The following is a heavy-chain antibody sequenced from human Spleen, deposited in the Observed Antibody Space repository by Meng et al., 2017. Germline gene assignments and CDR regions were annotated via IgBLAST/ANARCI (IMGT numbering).Heavy chain of an antibody. CDR2: INPKSGDT. CDR3: ARDEDISAAGKLFGDY. V-gene: IGHV1-2*06. J-gene: IGHJ4*02. Sequence: QLQLVQSWAEVKKPGASVKVSCKPSGYNFPDYYIHWVRRAPGQGLEWMGRINPKSGDTHYAQKFQARVTMTGDTSISTAYMELSGLRSDDTAMYYCARDEDISAAGKLFGDYWGQGTLVTVSS. D-gene: IGHD6-25*01. CDR1: GYNFPDYY.